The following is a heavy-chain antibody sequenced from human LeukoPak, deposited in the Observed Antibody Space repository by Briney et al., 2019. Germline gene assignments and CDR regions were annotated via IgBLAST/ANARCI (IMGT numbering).Heavy chain of an antibody. V-gene: IGHV1-69*05. CDR3: ASSKQQLVAFDI. CDR1: GGTFSSYA. Sequence: SVKVSCKASGGTFSSYAISWVRQAPGQGLEWMGGIIPIFGTANYAQKFQGRVTITTDESTSTAYMELSSLRSEDTAVYYCASSKQQLVAFDIWGQGTMVTVSS. CDR2: IIPIFGTA. D-gene: IGHD6-13*01. J-gene: IGHJ3*02.